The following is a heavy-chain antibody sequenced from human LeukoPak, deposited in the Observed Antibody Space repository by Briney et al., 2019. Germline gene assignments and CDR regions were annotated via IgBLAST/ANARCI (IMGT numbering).Heavy chain of an antibody. V-gene: IGHV3-23*01. D-gene: IGHD3-10*01. J-gene: IGHJ4*02. CDR3: AKEVFDTGKAFEY. CDR2: ISASGDAT. Sequence: PGGSLRLSCAASGFTFSSFAMNWVRQAPGKAPEWVSTISASGDATFYASSVKGRFTISRDNSKNTLHLQVNSLRAEDTAIYYCAKEVFDTGKAFEYLGQGTLVTVSS. CDR1: GFTFSSFA.